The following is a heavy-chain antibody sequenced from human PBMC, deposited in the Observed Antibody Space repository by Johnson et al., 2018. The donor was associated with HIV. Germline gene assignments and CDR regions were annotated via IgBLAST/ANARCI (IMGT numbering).Heavy chain of an antibody. D-gene: IGHD1-26*01. V-gene: IGHV3-48*03. J-gene: IGHJ3*02. CDR2: ISSSGSTI. Sequence: VQLVESGGGLVQPGRSLRLSCAASGFTFDDYGIHWVRQAPGKGLEWISYISSSGSTIYYEDSVKGRFTISRDNAKNSLYLQMNSLRAEDTAVYYCARVRSGRENAFDIWGQGTMVTVSS. CDR3: ARVRSGRENAFDI. CDR1: GFTFDDYG.